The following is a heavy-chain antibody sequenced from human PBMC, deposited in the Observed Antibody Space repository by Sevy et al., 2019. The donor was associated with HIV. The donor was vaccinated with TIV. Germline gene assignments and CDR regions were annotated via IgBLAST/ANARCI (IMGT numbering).Heavy chain of an antibody. J-gene: IGHJ5*02. D-gene: IGHD1-26*01. Sequence: SETLSLTCTVSGGSISSGDYYWSWIRQPPGKGLEWIGYIYYSGSTYYNPSLKSRVTISVDTSKNQFSLKLSSVTAADTAVYYCARGIDVGWFDPWGQGTLVTVSS. V-gene: IGHV4-30-4*01. CDR1: GGSISSGDYY. CDR3: ARGIDVGWFDP. CDR2: IYYSGST.